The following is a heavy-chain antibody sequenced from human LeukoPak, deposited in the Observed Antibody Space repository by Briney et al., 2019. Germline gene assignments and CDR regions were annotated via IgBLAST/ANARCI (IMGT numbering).Heavy chain of an antibody. J-gene: IGHJ2*01. D-gene: IGHD4-23*01. V-gene: IGHV4-59*01. CDR3: ARKHGGNRDYWYFDL. CDR1: GGSISSYY. Sequence: PSETLSLTCTVSGGSISSYYWSWIRQPPGKGLEWIGYIYYSGSTNYNPSLKSRVTISVDTSKNQFSLKLSSVTAADTAVYYCARKHGGNRDYWYFDLWGRGTLVTVSS. CDR2: IYYSGST.